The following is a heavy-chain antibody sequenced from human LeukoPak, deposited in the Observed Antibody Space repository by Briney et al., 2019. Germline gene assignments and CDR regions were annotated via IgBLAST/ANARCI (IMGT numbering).Heavy chain of an antibody. CDR2: ISGSGGST. D-gene: IGHD6-19*01. J-gene: IGHJ2*01. CDR1: GFTFSSYA. CDR3: ANRGYSSGWYFDL. Sequence: GGSLRLSCAAPGFTFSSYAMSWVRQAPGKGLEWVSAISGSGGSTYYADSVKGRFTISRDNSKNTLYLQMNGLRAEDTAIYYCANRGYSSGWYFDLWGRGTLVTVSS. V-gene: IGHV3-23*01.